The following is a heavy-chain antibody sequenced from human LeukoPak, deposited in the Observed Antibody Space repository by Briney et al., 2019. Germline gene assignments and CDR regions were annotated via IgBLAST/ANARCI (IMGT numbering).Heavy chain of an antibody. V-gene: IGHV3-30-3*01. CDR2: ISYDGSNK. D-gene: IGHD3-10*01. Sequence: HPGGSLRLSCAASGFTFSSYAMHWVRQAPGKGLEWVAVISYDGSNKYYADSVEGRFTISRDNSKNTLNLQMDSLRTEDTAVYYCATLYYIGSGTPWGGYFDYWGQGTLVTVSS. CDR3: ATLYYIGSGTPWGGYFDY. CDR1: GFTFSSYA. J-gene: IGHJ4*02.